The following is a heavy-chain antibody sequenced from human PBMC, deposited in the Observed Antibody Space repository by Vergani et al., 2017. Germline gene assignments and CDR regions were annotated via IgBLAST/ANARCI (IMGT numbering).Heavy chain of an antibody. CDR2: ISGSGGST. Sequence: EVQLLESGGGLVQPGGSLRLSCAASGFTFSSYAMSWVRQAPGKGLEWVSAISGSGGSTYYADSVKGRFTISRDNSKNTLYLQMNSLRAEDTAVYYCATKGWGFGWFDPWGQGTLVTVSS. CDR1: GFTFSSYA. D-gene: IGHD3-10*01. CDR3: ATKGWGFGWFDP. V-gene: IGHV3-23*01. J-gene: IGHJ5*02.